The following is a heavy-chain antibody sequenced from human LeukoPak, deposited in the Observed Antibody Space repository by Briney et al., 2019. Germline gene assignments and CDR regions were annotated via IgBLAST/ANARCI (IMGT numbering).Heavy chain of an antibody. CDR3: ARGDSSTWGVPGY. Sequence: ASVKVSCKASGYTFTSYYVHWVRQAPGQGLEWMGIINPSGGDTDYAQEFQGRVTMTRDTSTSTIYMELSRLRSEDTAVYYCARGDSSTWGVPGYWGQGTLVTVSS. CDR1: GYTFTSYY. CDR2: INPSGGDT. J-gene: IGHJ4*02. V-gene: IGHV1-46*01. D-gene: IGHD6-13*01.